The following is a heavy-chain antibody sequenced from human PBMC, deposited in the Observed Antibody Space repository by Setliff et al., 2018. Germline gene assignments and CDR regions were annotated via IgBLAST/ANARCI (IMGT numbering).Heavy chain of an antibody. J-gene: IGHJ3*02. D-gene: IGHD3-3*01. V-gene: IGHV1-2*04. CDR2: INPNSGGT. Sequence: ASVKVSCKASGYTFIGYYIHWVRQAPGQGLEWMGWINPNSGGTNCAQKFQGWVTITRDTSASTVFLELSTLRSEDTAVYYCTRDFLGATASFDIWGQGTMVTVSS. CDR3: TRDFLGATASFDI. CDR1: GYTFIGYY.